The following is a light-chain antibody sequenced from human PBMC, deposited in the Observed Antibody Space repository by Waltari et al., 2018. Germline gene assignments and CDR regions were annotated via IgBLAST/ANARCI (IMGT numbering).Light chain of an antibody. Sequence: EIVLIPSPAILSLSPGERATLSCRTTHSISEYLAWYQQKPGQPPRLLIHDASTRAYGVPARFSGSGFGTDFTLTISNLEPEDSAVYYCQQRIDWPPVSFGGGTKVEIK. CDR3: QQRIDWPPVS. J-gene: IGKJ4*01. CDR2: DAS. V-gene: IGKV3-11*01. CDR1: HSISEY.